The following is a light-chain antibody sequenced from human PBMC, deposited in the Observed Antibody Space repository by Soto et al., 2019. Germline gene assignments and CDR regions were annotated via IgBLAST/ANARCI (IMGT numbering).Light chain of an antibody. CDR3: QQYVTSPWA. CDR1: QSVSSSC. CDR2: GAF. Sequence: IVLTQSPGTLSLSPGERATLSCRASQSVSSSCLAWYQQKPGQAPRLRIYGAFNRATGIPDRFSGSGSGTDFTLTISRLEPEDFAVYYCQQYVTSPWAFGQGTKVAIE. J-gene: IGKJ1*01. V-gene: IGKV3-20*01.